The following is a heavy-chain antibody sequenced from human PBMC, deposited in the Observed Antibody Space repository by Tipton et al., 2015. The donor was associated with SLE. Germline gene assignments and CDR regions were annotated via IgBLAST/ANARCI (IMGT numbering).Heavy chain of an antibody. CDR1: GISISNYY. V-gene: IGHV4-4*07. CDR2: VHSSGSI. J-gene: IGHJ3*02. CDR3: VRVILPASRGAFDI. Sequence: TLSLTCSVSGISISNYYWSWIRQSANKGLEWIGRVHSSGSISYNPSLKSRLTMSVDTSNNQFYLRLSSVIAADTALYYCVRVILPASRGAFDIWGQGTMVTVSS. D-gene: IGHD2-15*01.